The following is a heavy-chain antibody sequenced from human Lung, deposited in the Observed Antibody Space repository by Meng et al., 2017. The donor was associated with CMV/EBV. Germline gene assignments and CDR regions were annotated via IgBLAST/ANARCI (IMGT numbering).Heavy chain of an antibody. CDR2: IYSGGST. CDR3: ARGRGSSWYVFVY. J-gene: IGHJ4*02. D-gene: IGHD6-13*01. Sequence: GEXXKISCAASGFTVSSNYMSWVRQAPGKGLEWVSVIYSGGSTYYADSVKGRFTISRDNSKNSLYPQMNSQRAEYTAVYYCARGRGSSWYVFVYWGQGILVNGAS. V-gene: IGHV3-53*01. CDR1: GFTVSSNY.